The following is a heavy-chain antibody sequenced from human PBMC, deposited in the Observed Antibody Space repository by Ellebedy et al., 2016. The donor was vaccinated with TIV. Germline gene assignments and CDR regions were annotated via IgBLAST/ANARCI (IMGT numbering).Heavy chain of an antibody. D-gene: IGHD2-2*01. J-gene: IGHJ4*02. CDR1: GFTFSSYA. V-gene: IGHV3-48*02. Sequence: PGGSLRLSCAGSGFTFSSYAMNWVRQAPGKGLEWVSYITSLSDTIYYADSVEGRFIISRDNAKNSLYLERNSQRDDDTALYYCAREERTSRNPDYWGQGTLVVVSS. CDR3: AREERTSRNPDY. CDR2: ITSLSDTI.